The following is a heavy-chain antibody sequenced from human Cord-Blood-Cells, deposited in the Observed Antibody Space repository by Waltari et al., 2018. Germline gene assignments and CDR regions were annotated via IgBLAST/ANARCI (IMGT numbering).Heavy chain of an antibody. CDR2: IYYSGST. V-gene: IGHV4-31*03. Sequence: QVQLPESGPGLVTPPQTLSPTCTVSVGSITHCAHYWSWLGNHPAKGLEWIGYIYYSGSTYYNPSLKSRVTISVDTSKNQFSLKLSSVTAADTAVYYCARIVVPAAIAEGGGAFDIWGQGTMVTVSS. J-gene: IGHJ3*02. D-gene: IGHD2-2*02. CDR1: VGSITHCAHY. CDR3: ARIVVPAAIAEGGGAFDI.